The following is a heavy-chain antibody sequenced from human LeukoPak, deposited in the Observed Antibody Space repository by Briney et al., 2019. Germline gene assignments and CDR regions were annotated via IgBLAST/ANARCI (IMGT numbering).Heavy chain of an antibody. CDR3: ARQVGQWLAGGIDY. V-gene: IGHV4-59*08. CDR2: IYYSGST. J-gene: IGHJ4*02. D-gene: IGHD6-19*01. CDR1: GGSISSYY. Sequence: PSETLSLTCTVSGGSISSYYWRWIRQPPGKGLEWIGYIYYSGSTNYNPSLKSRVTISADTSKNQFSLKLSSVTAADTAVYYCARQVGQWLAGGIDYWGQGTLVTVSS.